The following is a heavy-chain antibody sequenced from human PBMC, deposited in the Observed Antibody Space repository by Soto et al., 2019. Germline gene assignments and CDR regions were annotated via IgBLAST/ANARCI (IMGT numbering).Heavy chain of an antibody. J-gene: IGHJ6*02. CDR2: IWHDGSDK. Sequence: QVQLVESGGGVVQPGRSLRLSCATSGFTFSAYGMHWVRQAPGKGLEWVAVIWHDGSDKYYADSVKGRFTVSRDNSQNTPYLQMNSLRAEDTAVFYCARTGSPLDGMDVWGQGTTVTVSS. CDR1: GFTFSAYG. CDR3: ARTGSPLDGMDV. V-gene: IGHV3-33*01.